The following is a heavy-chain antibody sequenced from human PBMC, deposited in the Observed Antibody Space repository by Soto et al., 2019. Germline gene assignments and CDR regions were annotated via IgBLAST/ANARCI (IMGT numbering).Heavy chain of an antibody. V-gene: IGHV4-59*12. CDR3: ARTYDSNGYANEFDS. CDR2: IYDNGIT. Sequence: QVVLQESGPGLVKPSETLSLTCSVSGRSITSYYWSWVRQPPGKGLEWIGYIYDNGITSQNPSLKSRVTMSADTSPNKFSLKLTSVTGADTAVYYCARTYDSNGYANEFDSWGQGILVTVTS. J-gene: IGHJ4*02. CDR1: GRSITSYY. D-gene: IGHD3-22*01.